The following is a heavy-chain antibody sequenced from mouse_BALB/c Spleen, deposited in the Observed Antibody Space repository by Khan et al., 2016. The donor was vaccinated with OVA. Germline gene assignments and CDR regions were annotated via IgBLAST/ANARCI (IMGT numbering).Heavy chain of an antibody. CDR2: ILPGSGSS. V-gene: IGHV1-9*01. Sequence: QVRLQQSGAELMKPGASVKISCKATGYTVSSYWIEWIKQRPGHGLEWIGEILPGSGSSKYNEKFKGKATFTEDTSSNTAYMQLSSLTSEDSAVCYCARRITGGAMDFWGQGTSVTVSS. CDR1: GYTVSSYW. J-gene: IGHJ4*01. CDR3: ARRITGGAMDF.